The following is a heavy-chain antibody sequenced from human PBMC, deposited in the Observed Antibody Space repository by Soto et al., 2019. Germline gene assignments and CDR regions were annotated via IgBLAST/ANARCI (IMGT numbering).Heavy chain of an antibody. CDR3: VACDYGDY. J-gene: IGHJ4*03. CDR1: GGSFSGYY. V-gene: IGHV4-34*01. Sequence: SQTLSLPGVACGGSFSGYYWSWVRQSPRKGREWIGEINHSGSTNYNPSLKSRLTISVNTSQNQFSLRLSSVTDADTALYDGVACDYGDY. D-gene: IGHD4-17*01. CDR2: INHSGST.